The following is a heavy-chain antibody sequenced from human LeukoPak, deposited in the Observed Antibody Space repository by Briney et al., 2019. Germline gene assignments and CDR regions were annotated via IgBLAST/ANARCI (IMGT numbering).Heavy chain of an antibody. V-gene: IGHV4-30-4*01. Sequence: SQTLSLTCTVSGGSISSGDYYWSWIRQPPGKGLEWIGYTYYSGSTYYNPSLKSRVTISVDTSKNQFSLKLSSVTAADMAVYYCASTYYDILTGPRAFDIWGQGTMVTVSS. J-gene: IGHJ3*02. D-gene: IGHD3-9*01. CDR3: ASTYYDILTGPRAFDI. CDR1: GGSISSGDYY. CDR2: TYYSGST.